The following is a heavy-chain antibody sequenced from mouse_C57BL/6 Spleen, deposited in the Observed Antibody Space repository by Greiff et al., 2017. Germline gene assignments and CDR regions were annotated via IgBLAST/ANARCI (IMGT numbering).Heavy chain of an antibody. CDR2: SYPGGGYT. CDR1: GYTFTNYW. Sequence: VQLQQSGAELVRPGASVKMSCKASGYTFTNYWIGWAKQRPGNGLEWIGDSYPGGGYTNYNEKFKGKATLTADISSSTAYMQFSSLTSEDSAIYYCARRGGYYAIDYWGQGTSLTVSS. CDR3: ARRGGYYAIDY. V-gene: IGHV1-63*01. D-gene: IGHD2-3*01. J-gene: IGHJ2*02.